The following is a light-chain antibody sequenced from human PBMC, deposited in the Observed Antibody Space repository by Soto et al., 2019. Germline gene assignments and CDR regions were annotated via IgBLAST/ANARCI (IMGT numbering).Light chain of an antibody. CDR1: SSDVGDYNY. CDR3: SSYTSSSTYV. J-gene: IGLJ1*01. Sequence: QSALTQPASVSGSPGQSITISCTGTSSDVGDYNYVSWYQQVPGKAPKVMIYEVSSRPSGVSNRFSGSKSGITASLTISGLQAEDEADYYCSSYTSSSTYVFGTGTKVTVL. V-gene: IGLV2-14*01. CDR2: EVS.